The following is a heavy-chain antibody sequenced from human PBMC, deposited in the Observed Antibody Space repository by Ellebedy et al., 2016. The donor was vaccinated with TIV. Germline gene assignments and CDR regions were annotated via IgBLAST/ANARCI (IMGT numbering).Heavy chain of an antibody. J-gene: IGHJ6*02. Sequence: GESLKISCAASGFTFSSYAMSWVRQAPGKGLEWVALVSYDGSSNYYADSVKGRFTISRDNSKNTLSLQMNSLRGEDSAVYYCARDAVQRYFYGVGVWGQGTTVTVSS. D-gene: IGHD1-1*01. CDR1: GFTFSSYA. CDR3: ARDAVQRYFYGVGV. CDR2: VSYDGSSN. V-gene: IGHV3-30*03.